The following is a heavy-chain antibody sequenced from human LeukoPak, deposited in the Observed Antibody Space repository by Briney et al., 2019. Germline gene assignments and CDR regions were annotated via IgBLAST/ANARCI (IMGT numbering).Heavy chain of an antibody. CDR2: IIPIFGTA. V-gene: IGHV1-69*01. D-gene: IGHD2-2*01. CDR3: ARVAQMPRLFDY. CDR1: GGTFSSYA. Sequence: SVKVSCKASGGTFSSYAISWVRQAPGQGLEWMGGIIPIFGTANYAQKFQGRVTITADESTSTAYMELSSLRSKGTAVYYCARVAQMPRLFDYWGQGTLVTVSS. J-gene: IGHJ4*02.